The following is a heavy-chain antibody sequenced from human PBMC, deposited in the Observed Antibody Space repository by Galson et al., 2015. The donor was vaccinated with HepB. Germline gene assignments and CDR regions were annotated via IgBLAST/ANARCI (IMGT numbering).Heavy chain of an antibody. CDR3: ASSGWALGWFDH. Sequence: SVKVSCKASGGTFSSCTISWVRQAPGQGLEWMGRIIPILGIENYAQKFQGRVTVTADKSTSQAYMEMSSLRSEDTAVYYCASSGWALGWFDHWGQGTLVTVSS. D-gene: IGHD6-19*01. V-gene: IGHV1-69*02. CDR2: IIPILGIE. CDR1: GGTFSSCT. J-gene: IGHJ5*02.